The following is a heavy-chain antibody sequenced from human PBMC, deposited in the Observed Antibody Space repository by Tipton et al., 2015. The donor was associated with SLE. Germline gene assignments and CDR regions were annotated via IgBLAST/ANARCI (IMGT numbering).Heavy chain of an antibody. Sequence: GLVKPSETLSLTCTVSGGLIINEYWSWLRQTPGKGLEWMGYIDDSGTTNYNPSLMGRLTMSVDTPRNQFSLNLRSVTAADTAVYHCARAIGANYFNFWGQGTLVTFSS. CDR2: IDDSGTT. J-gene: IGHJ4*02. V-gene: IGHV4-59*08. CDR3: ARAIGANYFNF. CDR1: GGLIINEY. D-gene: IGHD3-16*01.